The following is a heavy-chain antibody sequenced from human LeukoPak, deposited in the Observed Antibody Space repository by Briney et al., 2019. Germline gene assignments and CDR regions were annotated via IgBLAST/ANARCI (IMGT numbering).Heavy chain of an antibody. D-gene: IGHD1-1*01. CDR1: GFTVSSNY. V-gene: IGHV3-53*01. Sequence: AGSLRLSCAASGFTVSSNYMSWVRQAPGKGLEWVSVIYSVGSAYYADCVKGRFTIYRDNSKNTLYLQMNSLRAEDTAVYYRARGTYGMDVWGQGTTVTVSS. CDR2: IYSVGSA. CDR3: ARGTYGMDV. J-gene: IGHJ6*02.